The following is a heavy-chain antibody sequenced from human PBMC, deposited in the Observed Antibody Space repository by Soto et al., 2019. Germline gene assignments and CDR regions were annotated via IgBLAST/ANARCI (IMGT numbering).Heavy chain of an antibody. J-gene: IGHJ5*02. CDR1: GFTFCRHA. V-gene: IGHV3-23*01. D-gene: IGHD2-2*01. Sequence: GGSRRLSCAASGFTFCRHAMTWVRQAPGKGLEWVAVISATGGSTSFADSVKGRFTISRDNSKNTLYLQMNNLRVEDTAIYYCSKGHRSTAPVGFAARGQGELVTVSS. CDR3: SKGHRSTAPVGFAA. CDR2: ISATGGST.